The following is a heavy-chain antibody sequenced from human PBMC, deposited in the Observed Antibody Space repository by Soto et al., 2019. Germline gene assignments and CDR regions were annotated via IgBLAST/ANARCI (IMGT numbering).Heavy chain of an antibody. CDR3: AAILVGATRRTDSGH. J-gene: IGHJ4*02. V-gene: IGHV4-39*01. CDR2: IYHIGNT. Sequence: QLQLQESGPGLVKPSEPLSLLCSVSGDSINTNHYYWAWIRQPPGKGLEWIGSIYHIGNTYYNPSLKSRSPVSINTSKNQYSLKRMSVTAADTAVYYCAAILVGATRRTDSGHWCQGTLATVSA. CDR1: GDSINTNHYY. D-gene: IGHD2-15*01.